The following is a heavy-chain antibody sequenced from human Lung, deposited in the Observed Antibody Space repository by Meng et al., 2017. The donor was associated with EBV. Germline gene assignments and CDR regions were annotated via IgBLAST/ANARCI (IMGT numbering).Heavy chain of an antibody. Sequence: QVQLVQSGAEVRKPGASVKLSCKPSGYSFTAHAIHWVRQAPGQSLEWMGWISGDNGNTRYSQKFQGRVTITRGPSARTAYMELNSLRSEDTAVYYCASHLLGYCSGGICYSSEWGQGTLVTVSS. CDR1: GYSFTAHA. V-gene: IGHV1-3*01. CDR3: ASHLLGYCSGGICYSSE. D-gene: IGHD2-15*01. CDR2: ISGDNGNT. J-gene: IGHJ4*02.